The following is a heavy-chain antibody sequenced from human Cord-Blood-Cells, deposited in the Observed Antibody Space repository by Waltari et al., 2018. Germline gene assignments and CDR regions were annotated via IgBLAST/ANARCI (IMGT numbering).Heavy chain of an antibody. D-gene: IGHD7-27*01. J-gene: IGHJ2*01. V-gene: IGHV4-4*07. CDR3: ARFRSIAGDSKRASRDFDL. Sequence: QVQLQESGPGLVKPSETLSLTCTVSGGSISSYYWSWIRQPAGKGLEWIGRIYTSGSTNYNPSLKSRVTMSVDTSKNQFSLKLSSVTAADTAVYYCARFRSIAGDSKRASRDFDLWGRGTLVTVSS. CDR1: GGSISSYY. CDR2: IYTSGST.